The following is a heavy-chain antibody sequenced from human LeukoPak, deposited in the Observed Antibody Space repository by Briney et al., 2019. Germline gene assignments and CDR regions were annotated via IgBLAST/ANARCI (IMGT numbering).Heavy chain of an antibody. V-gene: IGHV4-34*01. CDR3: PRGPKFVWFGEVKFDY. J-gene: IGHJ4*02. CDR1: GGSFSGYY. D-gene: IGHD3-10*01. CDR2: INHSGST. Sequence: PSETLSLTCAVYGGSFSGYYWSWIRQPPGKGLEWIGEINHSGSTNYNPSLKSRVTISVDTSKNQFSLKLSSVTAADTAVYYCPRGPKFVWFGEVKFDYWGQGTLVTVSS.